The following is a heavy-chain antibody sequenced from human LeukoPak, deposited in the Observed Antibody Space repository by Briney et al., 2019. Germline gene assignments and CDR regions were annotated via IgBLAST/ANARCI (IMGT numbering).Heavy chain of an antibody. CDR1: GLTFSNAW. D-gene: IGHD4-23*01. J-gene: IGHJ4*02. V-gene: IGHV3-15*01. CDR2: IKSTTVDGTP. Sequence: PGGSLRLSCAVSGLTFSNAWMSWVRQAPGKGLEWVGRIKSTTVDGTPEYAAPVKGRFTISRGDSKNTVYLQMNSLKTEDTGVYYCTTGPGNSGYWGQGTLVTVSS. CDR3: TTGPGNSGY.